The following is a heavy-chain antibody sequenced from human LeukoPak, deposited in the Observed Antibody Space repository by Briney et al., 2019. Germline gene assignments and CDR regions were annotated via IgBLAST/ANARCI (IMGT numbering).Heavy chain of an antibody. CDR2: IWSDGSNK. CDR1: GFTFRHYG. D-gene: IGHD4-11*01. CDR3: AKDAQRGFDYSNSLEY. V-gene: IGHV3-33*06. J-gene: IGHJ4*02. Sequence: PGGSLRLSCAASGFTFRHYGMLGVRQAPGRGLEWVAVIWSDGSNKFYADSVKGRFTISRDNSQNTVDLHMNILRAEDTAVYYCAKDAQRGFDYSNSLEYWGQGTLVTVSS.